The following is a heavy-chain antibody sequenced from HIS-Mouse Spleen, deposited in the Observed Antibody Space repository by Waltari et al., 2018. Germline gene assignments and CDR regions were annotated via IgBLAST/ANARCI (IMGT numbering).Heavy chain of an antibody. CDR2: IYYSWST. CDR3: AREIPYSSSWYDWYFDL. Sequence: QLQLQESGPGLVKPSETLSLTCTVSGGSISSSSYYWGWIRRPPGKGLEWIGSIYYSWSTYYTPSLKSRVTISVDTSKNQFSLKLSSVTAADTAVYYCAREIPYSSSWYDWYFDLWGRGTLVTVSS. CDR1: GGSISSSSYY. V-gene: IGHV4-39*07. J-gene: IGHJ2*01. D-gene: IGHD6-13*01.